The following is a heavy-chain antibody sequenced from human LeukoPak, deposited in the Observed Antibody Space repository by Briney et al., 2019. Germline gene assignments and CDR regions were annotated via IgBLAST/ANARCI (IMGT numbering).Heavy chain of an antibody. J-gene: IGHJ4*02. CDR1: GGSISSGSYY. CDR3: ARDRGSYRFDY. Sequence: SETLSLTCTVSGGSISSGSYYWSWIRQPAGKGLEWIGRIYTSGSTNYNPSLKSRVTISVDTSKNQFSLKLNSVTAADTAVYYCARDRGSYRFDYWGQGTLVTVSS. V-gene: IGHV4-61*02. D-gene: IGHD1-26*01. CDR2: IYTSGST.